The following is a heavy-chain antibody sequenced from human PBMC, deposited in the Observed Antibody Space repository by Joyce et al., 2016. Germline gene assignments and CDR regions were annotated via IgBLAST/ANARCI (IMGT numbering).Heavy chain of an antibody. CDR2: ISVYNGDT. CDR1: GYTFSGYG. CDR3: ARDTTSFNYYGMDV. D-gene: IGHD1-14*01. Sequence: QVHLVQSGAEVKKPGASVKVSCKASGYTFSGYGVSWVRQAPGQGLEGMGWISVYNGDTKYAQKFQGRVTMTTDTSTSTAYMELRSLRSDDTAVYYCARDTTSFNYYGMDVWGQGTTVTVSS. J-gene: IGHJ6*02. V-gene: IGHV1-18*01.